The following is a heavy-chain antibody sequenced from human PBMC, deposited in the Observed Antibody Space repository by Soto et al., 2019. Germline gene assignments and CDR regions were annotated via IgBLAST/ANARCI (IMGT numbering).Heavy chain of an antibody. D-gene: IGHD3-16*02. V-gene: IGHV3-7*03. J-gene: IGHJ5*02. CDR1: GFRFRDYW. CDR2: IKQDESDK. Sequence: GGSLRLSCAVSGFRFRDYWMSWVRQAPGKGLEWVANIKQDESDKYYVDSVKGRFTISRDNAKNALYLQMNSLRVEDTAVYYCAAYCYTMTCTHFHGYSWGQGTQVTVSS. CDR3: AAYCYTMTCTHFHGYS.